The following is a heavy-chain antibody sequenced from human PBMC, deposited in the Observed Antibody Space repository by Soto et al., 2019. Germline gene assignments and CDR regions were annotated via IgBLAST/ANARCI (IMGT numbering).Heavy chain of an antibody. CDR1: GGSVTSQY. V-gene: IGHV4-59*02. CDR3: AREGASAGKNNCFDP. Sequence: SETLSLTCTVYGGSVTSQYWSWVRQPPGKGLEWIGFIHYSGGTKYNPSLESRGTISVDTSQNQLSLRLNAATAADTAVYYCAREGASAGKNNCFDPWGQGTLVTVSS. J-gene: IGHJ5*02. CDR2: IHYSGGT.